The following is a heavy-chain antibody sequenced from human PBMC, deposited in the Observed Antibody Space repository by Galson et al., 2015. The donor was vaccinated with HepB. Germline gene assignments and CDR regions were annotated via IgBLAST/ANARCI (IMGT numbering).Heavy chain of an antibody. CDR1: GYTFTGYY. Sequence: SVKVSCKASGYTFTGYYMHWVRQAPGQGLEWMGRINPNSGGTNYAQKFQGRVTMTRDTSISTAYMELSRLRSDDTAVYYCARQRSSRVSYFDYWGQGTLATVSS. D-gene: IGHD6-13*01. CDR2: INPNSGGT. V-gene: IGHV1-2*06. J-gene: IGHJ4*02. CDR3: ARQRSSRVSYFDY.